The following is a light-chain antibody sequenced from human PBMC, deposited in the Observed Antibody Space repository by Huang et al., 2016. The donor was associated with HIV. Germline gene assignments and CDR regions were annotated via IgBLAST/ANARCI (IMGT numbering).Light chain of an antibody. CDR2: DAS. CDR1: QSVNSY. V-gene: IGKV3-11*01. CDR3: QQRKYWPPIT. J-gene: IGKJ5*01. Sequence: ETVLTQSPATLSLSPGERATLSCRASQSVNSYLAWYQQKPGQTPRLLIYDASNRATGIPAMFSGSGSGTDFTLTISSLEPEDFAVYYCQQRKYWPPITFGQGTRLEIK.